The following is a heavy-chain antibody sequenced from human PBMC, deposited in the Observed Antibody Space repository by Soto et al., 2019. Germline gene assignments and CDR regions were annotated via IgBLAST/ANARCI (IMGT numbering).Heavy chain of an antibody. CDR1: GFSLSTSGVG. V-gene: IGHV2-5*02. CDR3: AHTYYDFWSGYYIGTNYYYYYMDV. D-gene: IGHD3-3*01. CDR2: IYWDDDK. J-gene: IGHJ6*03. Sequence: SGPTLVKPTQTLTLTCTFSGFSLSTSGVGVGWIRQPPGKALEWLALIYWDDDKRYSPSLKSRLTITKDTSKNQVVLTMTNMDPVDTATYYCAHTYYDFWSGYYIGTNYYYYYMDVWGKGTTVTVSS.